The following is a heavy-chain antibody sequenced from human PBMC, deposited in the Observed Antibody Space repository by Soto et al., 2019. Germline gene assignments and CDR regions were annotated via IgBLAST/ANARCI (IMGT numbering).Heavy chain of an antibody. Sequence: ASVKVSCKASGGTFSSYAISWVRQAPGQGLEWMGGIIPIFGTANYAQKFQGRVTITADESTSTAYMELSSLRSEDTAVYYCAAGSYYYDSSGYYWAFDYWGQGTLVTVSS. CDR2: IIPIFGTA. V-gene: IGHV1-69*13. CDR1: GGTFSSYA. D-gene: IGHD3-22*01. CDR3: AAGSYYYDSSGYYWAFDY. J-gene: IGHJ4*02.